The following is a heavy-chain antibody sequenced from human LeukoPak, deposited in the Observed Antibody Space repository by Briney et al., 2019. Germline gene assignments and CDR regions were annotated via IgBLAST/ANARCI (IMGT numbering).Heavy chain of an antibody. Sequence: ASETLSLTCTVSGGSISSSSYYWGWIRQPPGKGLEWIGSIYYSGSTYYNPSLKSRVTMSVDTSKNQFSLKLSSVAAADTAVYYCARDGAYMSQDYWGQGTLVTVSS. CDR1: GGSISSSSYY. D-gene: IGHD3-16*01. V-gene: IGHV4-39*07. CDR3: ARDGAYMSQDY. CDR2: IYYSGST. J-gene: IGHJ4*02.